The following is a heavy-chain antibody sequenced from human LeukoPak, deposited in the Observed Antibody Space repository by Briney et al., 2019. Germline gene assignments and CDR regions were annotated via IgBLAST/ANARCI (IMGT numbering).Heavy chain of an antibody. J-gene: IGHJ4*02. CDR1: GFTFSSYW. CDR2: INQDGGQK. Sequence: PGGSLRLSCAASGFTFSSYWMSWVRQAPGKGLEWVANINQDGGQKYYVDSVRGRFTISRDNAKNSLFLQMNSLRGEDTAVYYCVRELRDARDYWGQGTLVTVSS. CDR3: VRELRDARDY. V-gene: IGHV3-7*04. D-gene: IGHD2-15*01.